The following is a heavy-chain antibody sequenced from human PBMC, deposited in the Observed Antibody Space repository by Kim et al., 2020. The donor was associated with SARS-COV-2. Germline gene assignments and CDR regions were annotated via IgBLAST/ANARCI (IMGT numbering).Heavy chain of an antibody. CDR1: GFTFSSYG. CDR2: ISYDGSNK. V-gene: IGHV3-30*18. D-gene: IGHD2-15*01. J-gene: IGHJ6*01. CDR3: AKDRGVVPWHRYYYYYG. Sequence: GGSLRLSCAASGFTFSSYGMHWVRQAPGKGLEWVAVISYDGSNKYYADSVKGRFTISRDNSKNTLYLQMNSLRAEDTAVYYCAKDRGVVPWHRYYYYYG.